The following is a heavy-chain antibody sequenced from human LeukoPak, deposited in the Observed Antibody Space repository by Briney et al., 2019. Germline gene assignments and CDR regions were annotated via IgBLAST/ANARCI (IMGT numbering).Heavy chain of an antibody. CDR3: ASREYYDFWSGEPDDAFDI. CDR2: ISAYNGNT. Sequence: GASVKVSCKASGYTFTSCGINWVRQAPGQGLEWMGWISAYNGNTNYAQKLQGRVTMTTDTSTSTAYMELRSLRSDDTAVYYCASREYYDFWSGEPDDAFDIWGQGTMVTVSS. V-gene: IGHV1-18*01. D-gene: IGHD3-3*01. CDR1: GYTFTSCG. J-gene: IGHJ3*02.